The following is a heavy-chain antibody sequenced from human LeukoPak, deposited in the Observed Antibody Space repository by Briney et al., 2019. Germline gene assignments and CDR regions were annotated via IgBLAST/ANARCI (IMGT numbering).Heavy chain of an antibody. V-gene: IGHV4-61*02. J-gene: IGHJ4*02. CDR3: AREVVVPAAILATRPFDY. D-gene: IGHD2-2*02. CDR1: GGSISSGTYY. Sequence: SETLSLTCTVSGGSISSGTYYWNWIRQPAGKGLEWIGRILTSGSTNYNPSLKSRVTMSVDTSKNQFSLKLSSVTAADTAVYYCAREVVVPAAILATRPFDYWGQGTLVTVSS. CDR2: ILTSGST.